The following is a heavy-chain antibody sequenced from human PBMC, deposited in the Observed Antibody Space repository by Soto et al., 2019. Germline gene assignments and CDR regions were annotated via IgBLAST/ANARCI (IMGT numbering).Heavy chain of an antibody. V-gene: IGHV3-74*01. CDR1: GFTFSSYS. J-gene: IGHJ4*02. CDR2: INSDGSST. Sequence: PGGSLRLSCAASGFTFSSYSMNWVRQAPGKGLAWVSRINSDGSSTNYADSVKGRFAILRDNAKNTLYLQMNSLRAEDTAVYYCARDNWNSNWGQGTLVTVSS. CDR3: ARDNWNSN. D-gene: IGHD1-20*01.